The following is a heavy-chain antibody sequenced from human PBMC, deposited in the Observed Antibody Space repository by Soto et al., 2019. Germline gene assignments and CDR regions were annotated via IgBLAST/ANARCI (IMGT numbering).Heavy chain of an antibody. Sequence: SETLSLTCAVSGYSISSGYYWGWIRQPPGKGLDWIGSIYHSGSTYYNPSLKSRVTISVDTSKNQFSLKLTSVTAAGTAVYYCARGGIAVLVDVPHWFDPWGQGTLVTVSS. J-gene: IGHJ5*02. CDR3: ARGGIAVLVDVPHWFDP. CDR2: IYHSGST. V-gene: IGHV4-38-2*01. CDR1: GYSISSGYY. D-gene: IGHD2-15*01.